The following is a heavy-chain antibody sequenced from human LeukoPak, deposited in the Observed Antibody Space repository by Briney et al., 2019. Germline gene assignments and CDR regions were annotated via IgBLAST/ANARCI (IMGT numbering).Heavy chain of an antibody. V-gene: IGHV4-34*01. CDR2: INHSGST. J-gene: IGHJ4*02. Sequence: SETLSLTCTVSGGSISGYYWSWIREPPGKGLEWIGEINHSGSTNYNPSLKSRVTISVDTSKNQFSLKLSSVTAADTAVYYCARGTMTTVTYYFDYWGQGTLVTVSS. CDR3: ARGTMTTVTYYFDY. D-gene: IGHD4-17*01. CDR1: GGSISGYY.